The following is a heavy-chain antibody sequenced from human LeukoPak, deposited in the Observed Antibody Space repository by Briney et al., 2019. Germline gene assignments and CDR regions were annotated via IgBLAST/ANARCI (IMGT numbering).Heavy chain of an antibody. CDR1: GFTVSSNY. CDR3: ARRTPYCSSNSCYFDY. CDR2: IYSGGSI. J-gene: IGHJ4*02. D-gene: IGHD2-2*01. V-gene: IGHV3-53*01. Sequence: GGSLRLSCAASGFTVSSNYMSWVRQAPGKGLEWVSVIYSGGSIYYADSVKGRFTIPRDNSKNTLYLQMNSLRAEDTAVYYCARRTPYCSSNSCYFDYWGQGTLVTVSS.